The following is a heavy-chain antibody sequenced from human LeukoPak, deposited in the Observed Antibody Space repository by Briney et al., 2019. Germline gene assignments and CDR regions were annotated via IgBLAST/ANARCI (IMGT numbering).Heavy chain of an antibody. CDR2: IYTSGST. Sequence: PSETLSLTCTVPGGSISSYYWSWIRQPPGKGLEWIGYIYTSGSTNYNPSLKSRVTISVDTSKNQFSLKLSSVTAADTAVYYCARGSGWLQLDYWGQGTLVTVSS. CDR3: ARGSGWLQLDY. D-gene: IGHD5-24*01. CDR1: GGSISSYY. V-gene: IGHV4-4*09. J-gene: IGHJ4*02.